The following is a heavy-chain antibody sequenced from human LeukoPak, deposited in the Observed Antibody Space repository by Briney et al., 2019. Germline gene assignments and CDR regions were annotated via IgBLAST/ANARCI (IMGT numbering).Heavy chain of an antibody. V-gene: IGHV5-51*01. CDR3: ARHVAYRRWYYFDH. D-gene: IGHD2-15*01. CDR2: MFIRDSDV. CDR1: GYSFTDYW. Sequence: GESLKISCKASGYSFTDYWIGWVPQMPGKGPEFMGIMFIRDSDVRYSPSFQGLVTISVDKSTSTACLQWSSLKASDSVMYYCARHVAYRRWYYFDHWGQGALVTVSS. J-gene: IGHJ4*02.